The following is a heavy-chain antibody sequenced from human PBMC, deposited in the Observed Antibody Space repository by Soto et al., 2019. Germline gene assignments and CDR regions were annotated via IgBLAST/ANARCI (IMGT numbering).Heavy chain of an antibody. V-gene: IGHV1-2*02. CDR3: ARAEIAVAVTALDY. Sequence: ASVKVSCKASGYTFTGYYMHWVRQAPGQGLEWMGWINPNSGGTNYAQKFQGRVTMTRDTSISTAYMELSRLRSDDTAVYYCARAEIAVAVTALDYWGQGTLFPVSS. J-gene: IGHJ4*02. D-gene: IGHD6-19*01. CDR2: INPNSGGT. CDR1: GYTFTGYY.